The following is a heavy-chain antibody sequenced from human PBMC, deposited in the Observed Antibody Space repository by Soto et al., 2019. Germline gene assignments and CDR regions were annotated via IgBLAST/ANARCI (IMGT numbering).Heavy chain of an antibody. CDR2: IIPMLNVA. D-gene: IGHD3-22*01. CDR3: AKDLSPEEGSLYYARFDY. V-gene: IGHV1-69*08. J-gene: IGHJ4*02. Sequence: QVQLLQSGAEVRKPGSSVKVSCKASGGTFNTYTFSWVRQAPGQGLEWMGRIIPMLNVANYAQKFQGRGTINADKAASTSYMEVSNLWSEDTAVYYCAKDLSPEEGSLYYARFDYWGQGTLVTVSS. CDR1: GGTFNTYT.